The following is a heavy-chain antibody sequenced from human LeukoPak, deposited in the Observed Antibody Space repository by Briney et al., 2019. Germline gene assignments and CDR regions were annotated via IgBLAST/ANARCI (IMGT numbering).Heavy chain of an antibody. V-gene: IGHV3-15*01. CDR1: GFTFSNAW. J-gene: IGHJ4*02. D-gene: IGHD3-22*01. CDR2: IKSKTDGGTT. CDR3: TTDPLYDSSPY. Sequence: GGSQRLSCAASGFTFSNAWMSWVRQAPGKGLEWVGRIKSKTDGGTTDYAAPVKGRFTISRDDSKNTLYLQMNSLKTEDTAVYYCTTDPLYDSSPYWGQGTLVTVSS.